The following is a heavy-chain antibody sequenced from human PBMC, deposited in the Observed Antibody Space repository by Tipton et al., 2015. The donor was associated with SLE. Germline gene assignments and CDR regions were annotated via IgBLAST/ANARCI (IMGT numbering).Heavy chain of an antibody. D-gene: IGHD1-1*01. V-gene: IGHV4-38-2*02. CDR1: GYSISSDYY. Sequence: TLSLTCAVSGYSISSDYYWGWIRQPPGKGLEWIGRFSYSGSTDYNPSLKSRVTISIDMPKNQFSLKLSSVTAADTAVYYCARDLGNWSYFDYWGQGTLVTVSS. CDR2: FSYSGST. J-gene: IGHJ4*02. CDR3: ARDLGNWSYFDY.